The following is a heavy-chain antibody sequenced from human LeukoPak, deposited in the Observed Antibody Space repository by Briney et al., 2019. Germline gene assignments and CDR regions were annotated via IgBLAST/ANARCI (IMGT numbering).Heavy chain of an antibody. J-gene: IGHJ4*02. CDR3: ASGAYYPFDF. Sequence: GASVTVSCKGSGYPFSSYGITWVRQAPGQGLEWVGWISACNGHTQYGQNVQGRVTMTTETSTTTAYLELRNLTSDDTAVYFCASGAYYPFDFWGQGTLVTVS. CDR1: GYPFSSYG. D-gene: IGHD1-26*01. V-gene: IGHV1-18*01. CDR2: ISACNGHT.